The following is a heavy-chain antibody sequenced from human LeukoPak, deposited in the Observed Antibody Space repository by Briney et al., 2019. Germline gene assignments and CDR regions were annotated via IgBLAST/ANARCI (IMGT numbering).Heavy chain of an antibody. CDR1: GFTFSTYN. V-gene: IGHV3-21*04. D-gene: IGHD1-14*01. J-gene: IGHJ3*02. Sequence: GGSLRLSCAASGFTFSTYNMAWVRQAPGKGLEWVSSITTSSDYMYYADSLRGRFTTSRDNSKNSLFLQMNSLRAEDTAVYYCARDIHVPRIREPYFDIWGEGTLVTVSS. CDR2: ITTSSDYM. CDR3: ARDIHVPRIREPYFDI.